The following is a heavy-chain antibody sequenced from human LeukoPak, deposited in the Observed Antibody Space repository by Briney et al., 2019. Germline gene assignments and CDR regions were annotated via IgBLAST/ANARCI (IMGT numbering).Heavy chain of an antibody. Sequence: GSLRLSCAASGFTFSNYAMRWVRQPPGKGLEWIGTISYSGSTYYKPSLKSRVTISVDTSKNQFSLKLSSVTAADTAVYYCARDRLLEDRDYNYYYYMDVWGKGTTVTVSS. V-gene: IGHV4-39*02. CDR3: ARDRLLEDRDYNYYYYMDV. CDR1: GFTFSNYA. D-gene: IGHD2-21*01. J-gene: IGHJ6*03. CDR2: ISYSGST.